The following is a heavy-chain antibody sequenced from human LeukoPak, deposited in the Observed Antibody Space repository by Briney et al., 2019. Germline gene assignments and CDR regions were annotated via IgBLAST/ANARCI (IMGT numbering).Heavy chain of an antibody. Sequence: GASVKVSCKASGYTFTGYYMHWVRQAPGQGLEWMGWINPNSGGTDYAQKFQGRVTMTRDTSISTAYMELSGLRSDDTAVYYCARERYFDGEANWFDPWGQGTLVTVSS. CDR1: GYTFTGYY. CDR2: INPNSGGT. V-gene: IGHV1-2*02. J-gene: IGHJ5*02. D-gene: IGHD3-9*01. CDR3: ARERYFDGEANWFDP.